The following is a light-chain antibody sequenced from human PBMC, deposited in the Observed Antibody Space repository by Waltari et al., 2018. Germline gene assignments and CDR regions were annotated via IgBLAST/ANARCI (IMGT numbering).Light chain of an antibody. Sequence: DIVMTQSPDSLAVSLGERATINFTSSQSVLYNSNNKNYLAWYQQKPGQPPKLLIYWASTRESGVPDRFSGSGSGTDFTLTISSLQAEDVAVYYCQQYYSTPYTFGQGTKLEIK. J-gene: IGKJ2*01. CDR3: QQYYSTPYT. V-gene: IGKV4-1*01. CDR2: WAS. CDR1: QSVLYNSNNKNY.